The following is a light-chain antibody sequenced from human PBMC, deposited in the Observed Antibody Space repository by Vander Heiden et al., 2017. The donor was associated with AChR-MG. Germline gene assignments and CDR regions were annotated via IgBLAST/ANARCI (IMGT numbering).Light chain of an antibody. CDR2: KDS. CDR1: ALAKQY. CDR3: QSADSSGTYGDVV. J-gene: IGLJ2*01. Sequence: SYELTQPPSVSVSPGQTARITCSGAALAKQYSYWYQQKPGQAPVLVIYKDSERPSGIPERISGSSSGTTVTLTISGVQAEDEADYYCQSADSSGTYGDVVFGGGTRLTVL. V-gene: IGLV3-25*03.